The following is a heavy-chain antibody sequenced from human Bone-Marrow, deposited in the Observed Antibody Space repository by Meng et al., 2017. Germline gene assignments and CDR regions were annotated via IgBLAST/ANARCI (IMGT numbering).Heavy chain of an antibody. CDR3: ARDLTYSSGSPPAY. CDR1: GYNFDTYG. V-gene: IGHV1-18*01. D-gene: IGHD3-10*01. Sequence: ASVKVSCKTSGYNFDTYGISWVRQAPGQGLEWKGWISTYTGSTDYAPNLQGRVTMTTDASASTAYMELRSLTSDDTAVYYCARDLTYSSGSPPAYWGQGTLVTVSS. J-gene: IGHJ4*02. CDR2: ISTYTGST.